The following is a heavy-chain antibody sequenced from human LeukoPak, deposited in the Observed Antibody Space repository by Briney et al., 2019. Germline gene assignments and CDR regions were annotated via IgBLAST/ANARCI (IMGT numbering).Heavy chain of an antibody. CDR1: GGSISSGGYY. D-gene: IGHD2-2*01. V-gene: IGHV4-30-2*01. CDR3: ARGVVPAAIGY. J-gene: IGHJ4*02. Sequence: SQTLSLTCTVSGGSISSGGYYWSWIRQPPGKGLEWIGYIYHSGSTYYNPSLKSRVTISVDTSKNQFSLKLSSVTAADTAVYYCARGVVPAAIGYWGQGTLVTVSS. CDR2: IYHSGST.